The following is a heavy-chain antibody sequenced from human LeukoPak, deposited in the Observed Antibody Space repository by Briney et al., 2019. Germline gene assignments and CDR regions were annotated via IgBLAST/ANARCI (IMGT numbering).Heavy chain of an antibody. D-gene: IGHD3-3*01. CDR3: ARASSDFWSGYSSAIDY. CDR2: INSKSGGT. Sequence: ASVKVSCKASGYTFTDHYIHWVRQGPGQGLEWMGWINSKSGGTNYAQKFQGRVTMTRDTSISTAYMELSRLRSDDTAVHYCARASSDFWSGYSSAIDYWGQGTLVTVSS. CDR1: GYTFTDHY. J-gene: IGHJ4*02. V-gene: IGHV1-2*02.